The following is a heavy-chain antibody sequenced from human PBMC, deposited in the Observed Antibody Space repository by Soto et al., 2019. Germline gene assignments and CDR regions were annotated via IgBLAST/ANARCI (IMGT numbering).Heavy chain of an antibody. J-gene: IGHJ6*02. CDR2: IIPILGIA. CDR3: ARYCTNGVCPHYYYYGMDV. V-gene: IGHV1-69*02. Sequence: SVKVSCKASGGTFSSYTISWVRQAPGQGLEWMGRIIPILGIANYAQKFQGRVTITADKSTSTAYMELSSLRSEDTAVYYCARYCTNGVCPHYYYYGMDVWGQGTTVTVSS. D-gene: IGHD2-8*01. CDR1: GGTFSSYT.